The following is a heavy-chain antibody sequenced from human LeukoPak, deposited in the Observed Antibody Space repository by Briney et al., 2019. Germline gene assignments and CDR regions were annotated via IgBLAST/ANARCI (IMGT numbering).Heavy chain of an antibody. J-gene: IGHJ4*02. Sequence: SETLSLTCTVSGYSISSGYYWGWIRQPPGKGLEWIGSVYHSGSTYYNPSLKSRVTISVDTSKNQFSLKLSSVTAADTAVYYCARDLITFGGVIAPLDYWGQGTLVTVSS. CDR1: GYSISSGYY. CDR2: VYHSGST. CDR3: ARDLITFGGVIAPLDY. V-gene: IGHV4-38-2*02. D-gene: IGHD3-16*02.